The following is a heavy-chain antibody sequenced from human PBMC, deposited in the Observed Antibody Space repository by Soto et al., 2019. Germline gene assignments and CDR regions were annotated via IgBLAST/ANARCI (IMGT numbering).Heavy chain of an antibody. CDR1: GYTFTHYD. Sequence: ASVKVSCKASGYTFTHYDINWVRQATGQGLEWMGWMNPNTGNTGFAQKFQDRVTMTRNTSISTAYMELSSLRSEDTALYFWGRGGGGPPFAFGGKGTPVPVSS. CDR3: GRGGGGPPFAF. D-gene: IGHD3-16*01. CDR2: MNPNTGNT. J-gene: IGHJ4*02. V-gene: IGHV1-8*01.